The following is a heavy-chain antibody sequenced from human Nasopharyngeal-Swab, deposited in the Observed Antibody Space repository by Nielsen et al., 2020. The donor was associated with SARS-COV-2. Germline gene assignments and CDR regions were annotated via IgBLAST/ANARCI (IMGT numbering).Heavy chain of an antibody. CDR3: ARGRRGYCSGGSCGGDWYFDY. CDR2: INAGNGNT. Sequence: ASVKVSCKASGYAFTSYAMHWVRQAPGQRLEWMGWINAGNGNTKYPQKFQGRVTITRDTSASTAYMELSSLRSEDTAVYYCARGRRGYCSGGSCGGDWYFDYWGQGTLVTVSS. J-gene: IGHJ4*02. D-gene: IGHD2-15*01. CDR1: GYAFTSYA. V-gene: IGHV1-3*01.